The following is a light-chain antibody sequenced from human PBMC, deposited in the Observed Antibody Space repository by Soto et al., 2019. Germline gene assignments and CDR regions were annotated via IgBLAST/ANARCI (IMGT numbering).Light chain of an antibody. Sequence: EIVLTQSPGTMSLSPGERATLSCRAVQSISSSDLAWYQQKAGRAPRLLIYGASNRATGIPDRFSGSGSGTDFTLIISRPEPEDFAVYYCQQYGSSLPITFGQGTRLEIK. J-gene: IGKJ5*01. CDR1: QSISSSD. CDR2: GAS. CDR3: QQYGSSLPIT. V-gene: IGKV3-20*01.